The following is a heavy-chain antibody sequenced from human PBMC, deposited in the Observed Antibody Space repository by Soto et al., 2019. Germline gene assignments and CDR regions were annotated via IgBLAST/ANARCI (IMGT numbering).Heavy chain of an antibody. D-gene: IGHD5-12*01. CDR1: GYTFTSYA. CDR3: ARGYSGYEGYYYYMDV. V-gene: IGHV1-3*01. CDR2: INAGNGNT. J-gene: IGHJ6*03. Sequence: ASVKVSWKASGYTFTSYAMHWVRQAPGQRLGWMGWINAGNGNTKYSQKFQGRVTITRDTSASTAYMELSSLRSEDTAVYYCARGYSGYEGYYYYMDVWGKGTTVTVSS.